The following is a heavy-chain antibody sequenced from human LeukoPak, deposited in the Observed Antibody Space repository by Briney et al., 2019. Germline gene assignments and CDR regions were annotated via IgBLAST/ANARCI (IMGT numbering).Heavy chain of an antibody. V-gene: IGHV3-23*01. J-gene: IGHJ5*02. Sequence: GGSLRLSCAASGFTFSSYAMSWVRQAPGKGLEWVSAISGSGGSKYYADSVKGRFTISRDNSKNTLYLQMNSLRAEDTVVYYCAKPKHIVVVIGWFDPWGQGTLVTVSS. CDR2: ISGSGGSK. CDR3: AKPKHIVVVIGWFDP. CDR1: GFTFSSYA. D-gene: IGHD2-21*01.